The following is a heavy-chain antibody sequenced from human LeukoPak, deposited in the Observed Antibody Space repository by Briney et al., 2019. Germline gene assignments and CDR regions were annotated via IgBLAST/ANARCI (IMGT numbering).Heavy chain of an antibody. Sequence: GGSLRLSCTASGFTFSNYWMSWVRQPPGKGLEFVANIKADGSRIEYVDSVKGRFTTSRDNAKYSLYLHMISLRAEDTAVYCCARWRGSQSEFEYWGQGTLVTVAS. CDR1: GFTFSNYW. CDR3: ARWRGSQSEFEY. CDR2: IKADGSRI. D-gene: IGHD3-3*01. J-gene: IGHJ4*02. V-gene: IGHV3-7*01.